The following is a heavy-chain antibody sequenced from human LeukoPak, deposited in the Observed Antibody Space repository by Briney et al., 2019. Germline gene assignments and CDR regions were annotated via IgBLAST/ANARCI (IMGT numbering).Heavy chain of an antibody. Sequence: GASVKVSCKASGYTFTSYGIIWVRQAPGQGLEWMGWISAYNGNTNYAQKLQGRVTMTTDTSTSTAYMELRSLRSDDTAVYYCARDSPGPYYYDSSGYPFDYWGQGTLVTVSS. CDR1: GYTFTSYG. V-gene: IGHV1-18*01. CDR2: ISAYNGNT. CDR3: ARDSPGPYYYDSSGYPFDY. D-gene: IGHD3-22*01. J-gene: IGHJ4*02.